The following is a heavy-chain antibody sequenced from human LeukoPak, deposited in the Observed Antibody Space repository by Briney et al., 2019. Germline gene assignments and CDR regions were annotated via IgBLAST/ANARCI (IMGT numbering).Heavy chain of an antibody. CDR3: ASSRGYYYYGMDV. J-gene: IGHJ6*02. CDR1: GGTLSSYA. V-gene: IGHV1-69*04. CDR2: IIPILGIA. D-gene: IGHD1-26*01. Sequence: SVKVSCKASGGTLSSYAISWVRQAPGQGLEWMGRIIPILGIANYAQKFQGRVTITADKSTSTAYMELSSLRSEDTAVYYCASSRGYYYYGMDVWGQGTTVTVSS.